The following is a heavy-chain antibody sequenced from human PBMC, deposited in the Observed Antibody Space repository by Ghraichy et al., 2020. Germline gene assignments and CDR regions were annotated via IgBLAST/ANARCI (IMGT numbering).Heavy chain of an antibody. CDR2: ISYDGSNK. CDR1: GFTFSSYA. CDR3: ARERYCTKGACYVGGMDV. Sequence: GGSLRLSCAASGFTFSSYAMHWVRQAPGKGLEWVAVISYDGSNKYYADSVKGRFTISRDNSKNTLYLQMNSLRAEDTAVYYCARERYCTKGACYVGGMDVGGQGTTLTASS. V-gene: IGHV3-30*04. D-gene: IGHD2-8*01. J-gene: IGHJ6*02.